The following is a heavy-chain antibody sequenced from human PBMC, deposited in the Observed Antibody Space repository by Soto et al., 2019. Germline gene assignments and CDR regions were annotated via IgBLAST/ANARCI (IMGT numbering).Heavy chain of an antibody. CDR3: ARVDILTGYHY. Sequence: KASETLSLTCTVSGGSISSGDFYWSWIRQPPGQGLEWVGYIYYTGSAYYKPSLKSRVTISIDTSKNQFSLNLTSVTAADTAVYYCARVDILTGYHYWGQGTLVTVSS. CDR2: IYYTGSA. CDR1: GGSISSGDFY. J-gene: IGHJ4*02. D-gene: IGHD3-9*01. V-gene: IGHV4-30-4*01.